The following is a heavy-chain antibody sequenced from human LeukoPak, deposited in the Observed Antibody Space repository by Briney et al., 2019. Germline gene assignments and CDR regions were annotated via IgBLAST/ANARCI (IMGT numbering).Heavy chain of an antibody. V-gene: IGHV4-59*01. D-gene: IGHD1-26*01. Sequence: SETLSLTCTVSGGSISSYYWSWIRQPPGKGLEWIGYIYYSGSTNYNPSLKSRVTISVDTSKNQFSLKLSSVTAADTAVYYCARDMWGQSYFDYWGQGTLVTVSS. CDR2: IYYSGST. J-gene: IGHJ4*02. CDR1: GGSISSYY. CDR3: ARDMWGQSYFDY.